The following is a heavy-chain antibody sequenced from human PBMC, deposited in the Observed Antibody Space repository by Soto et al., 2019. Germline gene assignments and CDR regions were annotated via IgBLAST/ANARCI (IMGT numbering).Heavy chain of an antibody. J-gene: IGHJ4*02. CDR3: ARRYGGTFDY. D-gene: IGHD2-15*01. CDR1: GGSISSGGYS. Sequence: SETLSLTCAVSGGSISSGGYSWSWIRQPPGKGLEWIGYIYHSGSTYYNPSLKSRVTISVDTSKNQFSLKLSSVTAADTAVYYCARRYGGTFDYWGQGTLVTVSS. V-gene: IGHV4-30-2*01. CDR2: IYHSGST.